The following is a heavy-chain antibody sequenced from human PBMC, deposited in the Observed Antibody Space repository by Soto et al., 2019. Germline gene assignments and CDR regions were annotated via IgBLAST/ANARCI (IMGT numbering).Heavy chain of an antibody. CDR2: ISWNSGSI. D-gene: IGHD2-2*01. CDR3: AKDSYHRYCSSTSCFYYMDV. CDR1: GFTFDDYA. J-gene: IGHJ6*03. V-gene: IGHV3-9*01. Sequence: EVQLVESGGGLVQPGRSLRLSCAASGFTFDDYAMHWVLQAPGKGLEWGSGISWNSGSIGYADSVKGRFTISRDNAKNSLYLQMNSLRAEDTALYYCAKDSYHRYCSSTSCFYYMDVWGKGTTVTVSS.